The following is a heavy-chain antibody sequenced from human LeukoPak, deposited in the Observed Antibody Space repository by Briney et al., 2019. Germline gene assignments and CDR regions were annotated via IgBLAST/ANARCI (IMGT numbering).Heavy chain of an antibody. V-gene: IGHV4-39*07. CDR2: IYYSGST. J-gene: IGHJ3*02. CDR1: GGSISSSSYY. Sequence: PSETLSLTCTVSGGSISSSSYYWGWIRQPPGKGLEWIGSIYYSGSTYYNPSLKSRVTISVDTSKNQFSLKLSSVTAADTAVYYCAREPLYSSGNGAFDIWGQGTMVTVSS. CDR3: AREPLYSSGNGAFDI. D-gene: IGHD6-19*01.